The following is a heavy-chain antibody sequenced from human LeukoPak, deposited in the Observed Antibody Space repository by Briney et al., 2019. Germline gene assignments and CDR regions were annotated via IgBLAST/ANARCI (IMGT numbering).Heavy chain of an antibody. CDR2: ISSSGSTI. Sequence: GGSLRLSCAASGFTFSSYEMNWVRQAPGKGLEWVSYISSSGSTIYYADSVKGRFTISRDNAKNSLYLQMNSLRAEDTAVYYCARVSVVVVPAAYYYYYMDVWGKGTTVTISS. CDR1: GFTFSSYE. V-gene: IGHV3-48*03. D-gene: IGHD2-2*01. CDR3: ARVSVVVVPAAYYYYYMDV. J-gene: IGHJ6*03.